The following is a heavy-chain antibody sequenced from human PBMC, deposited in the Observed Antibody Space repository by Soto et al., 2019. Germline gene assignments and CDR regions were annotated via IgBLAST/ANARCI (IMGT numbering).Heavy chain of an antibody. D-gene: IGHD2-8*01. V-gene: IGHV6-1*01. J-gene: IGHJ4*02. CDR2: TFFRSKWSN. Sequence: PSETLSLTCAISGDNVSNNTASWSWIRQSPSRGLEWLGRTFFRSKWSNDYAVSVKSRIIINADTSTSTAYMELRSLRSDDTAVYYCARAHPYAFDYWGQGTLVTVSS. CDR3: ARAHPYAFDY. CDR1: GDNVSNNTAS.